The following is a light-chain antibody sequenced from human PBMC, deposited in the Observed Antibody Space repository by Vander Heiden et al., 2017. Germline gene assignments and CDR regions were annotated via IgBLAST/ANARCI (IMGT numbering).Light chain of an antibody. CDR3: QQYNSYSYT. J-gene: IGKJ2*01. CDR2: KAA. V-gene: IGKV1-5*03. Sequence: DSQMTQSPSTLSASVGDRVTITCRASQSISSWLAWYQQKPGKAPKSLIYKAASLESGVPSRFSGSGSGTVFTLTISSLQPDDCATYYCQQYNSYSYTFGQGTKLEIK. CDR1: QSISSW.